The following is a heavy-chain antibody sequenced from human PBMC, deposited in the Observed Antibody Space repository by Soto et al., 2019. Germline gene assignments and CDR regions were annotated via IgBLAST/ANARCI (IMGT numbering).Heavy chain of an antibody. CDR1: GGTFSTYA. CDR2: IIPLFGTA. V-gene: IGHV1-69*01. D-gene: IGHD6-19*01. CDR3: ARPKGTYSSGYYYFDF. J-gene: IGHJ4*02. Sequence: QVQLEQSGAEVKQPGSSVRVSCKTSGGTFSTYAINWVRQAPGQGLEWMGAIIPLFGTADYSQKFQGRVTITADESTSTAYMELSSLRSDDTAVYFCARPKGTYSSGYYYFDFWGQGTLVNVSS.